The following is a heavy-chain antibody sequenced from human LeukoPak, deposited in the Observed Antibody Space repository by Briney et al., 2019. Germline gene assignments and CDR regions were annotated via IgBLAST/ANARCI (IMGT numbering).Heavy chain of an antibody. V-gene: IGHV3-30*04. CDR1: GFTFSSYA. J-gene: IGHJ6*02. D-gene: IGHD1-26*01. Sequence: GRSLRLSCAASGFTFSSYAMHWVRQAPGKGLEWVAVISYDGSNKYHADSVKGRFTISRDNSKNTLYLQMYSLRAEDTAVYYCARGWEWELPNYGMDVWGQGTTVTVSS. CDR2: ISYDGSNK. CDR3: ARGWEWELPNYGMDV.